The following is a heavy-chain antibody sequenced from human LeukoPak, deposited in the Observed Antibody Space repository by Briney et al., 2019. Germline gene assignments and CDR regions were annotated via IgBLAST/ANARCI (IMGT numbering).Heavy chain of an antibody. CDR1: GGTFSSYA. CDR3: ARDPVDGYGHLDY. J-gene: IGHJ4*02. D-gene: IGHD5-18*01. V-gene: IGHV1-69*04. CDR2: IIPILGIA. Sequence: SVKVSCKASGGTFSSYAISWVRQAPGQGLEWMGRIIPILGIANYAQKFQGRVTITADKSTSTAYMELSSLRSEDTAVYYCARDPVDGYGHLDYWGQGILVTVSS.